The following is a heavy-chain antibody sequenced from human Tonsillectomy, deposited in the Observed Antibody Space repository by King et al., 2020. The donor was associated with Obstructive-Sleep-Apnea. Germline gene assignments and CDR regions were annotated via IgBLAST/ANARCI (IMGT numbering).Heavy chain of an antibody. J-gene: IGHJ1*01. V-gene: IGHV3-23*04. CDR1: GFTFSSYA. D-gene: IGHD2-2*01. CDR3: AKGRGDLVVVPPLEGFSS. CDR2: ISGSGGST. Sequence: VQLVESGGGLVQPGGSLRLSCSASGFTFSSYAITWVRQAPGKGLEWVSIISGSGGSTYYADSVKGRFTISRDNSKNTLYLQMNSLRAEDTAVYYCAKGRGDLVVVPPLEGFSSWCPGTLVPVSS.